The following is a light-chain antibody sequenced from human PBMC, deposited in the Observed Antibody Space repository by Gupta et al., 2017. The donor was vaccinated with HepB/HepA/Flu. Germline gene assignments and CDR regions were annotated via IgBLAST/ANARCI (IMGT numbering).Light chain of an antibody. V-gene: IGLV1-47*01. J-gene: IGLJ1*01. CDR2: KNN. CDR3: VAWDASLSGYV. Sequence: QSVLPQPPSASGTPGQRVIISCSGSTSNIGNDFVHWYQQFPGTAPRLLIYKNNERPSGVPDRFSGSKSGSSAYLAISGLRSEDEADYYCVAWDASLSGYVFGTGTNVAVL. CDR1: TSNIGNDF.